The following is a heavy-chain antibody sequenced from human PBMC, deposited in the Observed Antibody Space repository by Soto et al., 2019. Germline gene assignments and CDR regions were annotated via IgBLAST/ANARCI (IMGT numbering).Heavy chain of an antibody. CDR1: GYTFTGYY. D-gene: IGHD4-17*01. J-gene: IGHJ4*02. CDR3: ATQRDYGDYGAFDY. Sequence: QVQLVQSGAEVKKPGASVKVSCKASGYTFTGYYMHWVRQAPGQGLEWMGWINPNSGGTNYAQKFQGLVSMTRDTSISTAYMELSRLRSDDTAVYYCATQRDYGDYGAFDYWGQGTLVTVSS. CDR2: INPNSGGT. V-gene: IGHV1-2*04.